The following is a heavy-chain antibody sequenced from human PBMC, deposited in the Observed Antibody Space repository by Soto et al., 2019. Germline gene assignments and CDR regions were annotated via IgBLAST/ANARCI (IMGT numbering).Heavy chain of an antibody. CDR1: GGSIYTYS. CDR2: IYSSGSA. Sequence: SETLSLTCTVSGGSIYTYSWTWIRQPAGKGLEWIGHIYSSGSANYNPSLKSRVSMSVDTSKNQFSLKLNFVTAADTAVYYCATIVGANDYWGQGTLVTV. D-gene: IGHD1-26*01. V-gene: IGHV4-4*07. CDR3: ATIVGANDY. J-gene: IGHJ4*02.